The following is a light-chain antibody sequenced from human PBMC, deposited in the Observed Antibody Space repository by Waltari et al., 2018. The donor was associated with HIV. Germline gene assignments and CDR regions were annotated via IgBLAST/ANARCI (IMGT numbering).Light chain of an antibody. V-gene: IGLV2-14*01. CDR3: TSYVSSASPE. Sequence: QSALTQPASVSGSPGQSITISCTAPTTAVDDFKYVSWYQHHPGKAPKVIIYEGNNRPSGVSDRFSGSKSGNTASLTISGLQPEDDANYFCTSYVSSASPEFGGGTKLTVL. CDR2: EGN. CDR1: TTAVDDFKY. J-gene: IGLJ3*02.